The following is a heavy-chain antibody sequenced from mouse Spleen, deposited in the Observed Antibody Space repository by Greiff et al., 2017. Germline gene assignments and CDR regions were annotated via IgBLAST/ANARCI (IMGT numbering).Heavy chain of an antibody. V-gene: IGHV1-82*01. D-gene: IGHD2-2*01. Sequence: QVQLQQSGPELVKPGASVKISCKASGYAFSSSWMNWVKQRPGKGLEWIGRIYPGDGDTNYNGKFKGKATLTADKSSSTAYMQLSSLTSEDSAFYFCARSGGYDGFDYWGQGTTLTVSS. CDR3: ARSGGYDGFDY. CDR2: IYPGDGDT. CDR1: GYAFSSSW. J-gene: IGHJ2*01.